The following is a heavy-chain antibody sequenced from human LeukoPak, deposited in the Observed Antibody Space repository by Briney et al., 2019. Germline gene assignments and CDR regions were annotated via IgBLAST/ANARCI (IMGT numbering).Heavy chain of an antibody. D-gene: IGHD3-22*01. V-gene: IGHV5-51*01. J-gene: IGHJ3*02. CDR3: ARAPNSGYYWRFFDI. CDR1: GYSFTSYW. CDR2: IYPGDSDT. Sequence: GESLKISCKGSGYSFTSYWIGWVRQMPGKGLEWMGIIYPGDSDTRYSPSFQGQVTISADKSISTAYLQWSSLKASDTAMYYCARAPNSGYYWRFFDIWGQGTMVTVSS.